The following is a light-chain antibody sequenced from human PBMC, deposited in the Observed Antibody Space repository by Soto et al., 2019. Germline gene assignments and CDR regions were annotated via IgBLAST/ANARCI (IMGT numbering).Light chain of an antibody. J-gene: IGLJ1*01. CDR3: CSFTGSNYV. CDR2: DVS. V-gene: IGLV2-14*03. CDR1: ISDVGGYNF. Sequence: QSALTQPASVSGSPGQSITISCTGTISDVGGYNFVSWYQQYPGKAPKLMICDVSNRPSGVSNRFSGSESGNTASLTISELQAEDEADYYCCSFTGSNYVFGTGTKLTVL.